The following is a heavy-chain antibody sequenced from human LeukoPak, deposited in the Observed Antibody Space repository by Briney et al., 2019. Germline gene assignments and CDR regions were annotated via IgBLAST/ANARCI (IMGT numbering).Heavy chain of an antibody. J-gene: IGHJ5*02. CDR2: IYYSGST. V-gene: IGHV4-59*01. CDR3: ARAKLHFLGYCSGGSCIGAHWFDP. D-gene: IGHD2-15*01. Sequence: SETLSLTCTVSGGSISSYYWSWIGQPPGKGLEWIWYIYYSGSTNYNPSLKSRVTISVDTSKNQFSLKLSSVTAADTAVYYCARAKLHFLGYCSGGSCIGAHWFDPWGQGTLVTVSS. CDR1: GGSISSYY.